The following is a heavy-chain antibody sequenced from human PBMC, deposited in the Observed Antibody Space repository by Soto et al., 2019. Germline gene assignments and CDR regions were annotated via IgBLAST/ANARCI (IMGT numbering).Heavy chain of an antibody. CDR3: SWGGGDAI. CDR2: TNQDGSEK. CDR1: GFSFRSDW. Sequence: EDQLVESGGGLVHPGGSLRLTCAVSGFSFRSDWMNWVRQAPGKGLEWVAHTNQDGSEKYYLDSVKGRFTIFRDNAKNSPYRQINSLRVEDTGIYSCSWGGGDAIWGQGTLVTVSS. D-gene: IGHD3-16*01. V-gene: IGHV3-7*04. J-gene: IGHJ4*02.